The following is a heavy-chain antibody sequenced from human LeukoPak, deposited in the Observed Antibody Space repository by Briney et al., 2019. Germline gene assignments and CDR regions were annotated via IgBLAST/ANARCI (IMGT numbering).Heavy chain of an antibody. V-gene: IGHV7-4-1*02. CDR1: GGTFSSYA. CDR3: ATSALGSRYYYGMDV. Sequence: GSSVKVSCKASGGTFSSYAISWVRQAPGQGLEWMGWINTNTGNPTYAQGFTGRFVFSLDTSVSTAYLQISSLKAEDTAVYYCATSALGSRYYYGMDVWGQGTTVTVSS. J-gene: IGHJ6*02. CDR2: INTNTGNP. D-gene: IGHD1-26*01.